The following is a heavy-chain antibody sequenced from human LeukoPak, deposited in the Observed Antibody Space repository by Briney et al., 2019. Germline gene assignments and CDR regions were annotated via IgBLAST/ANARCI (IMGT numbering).Heavy chain of an antibody. V-gene: IGHV4-59*01. CDR3: ARVSNLYYYDSSDFVYYFDY. Sequence: PSETLSLTCTVSGGSISSYYWSWIRQPLGKGLEWIGYIYYSGSTNYNPSLKSRVTISVDTSKNQFSLKLSSVTAADTAVYYCARVSNLYYYDSSDFVYYFDYWGQGTLVTVSS. CDR1: GGSISSYY. J-gene: IGHJ4*02. D-gene: IGHD3-22*01. CDR2: IYYSGST.